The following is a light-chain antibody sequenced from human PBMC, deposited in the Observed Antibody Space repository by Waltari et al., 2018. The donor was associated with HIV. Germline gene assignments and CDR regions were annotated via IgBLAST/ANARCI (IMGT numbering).Light chain of an antibody. CDR2: YVS. V-gene: IGLV2-14*01. Sequence: QSALTQPASVSGSPGQSITISCTGTSSDVGGYNYVSWYQQHPGKAPNRIIYYVSNRPSGVSNRFSGSKSGNTASLTISGLQAEDEADYYCSSYTSSSTFAVFGGGTKLTVL. J-gene: IGLJ3*02. CDR1: SSDVGGYNY. CDR3: SSYTSSSTFAV.